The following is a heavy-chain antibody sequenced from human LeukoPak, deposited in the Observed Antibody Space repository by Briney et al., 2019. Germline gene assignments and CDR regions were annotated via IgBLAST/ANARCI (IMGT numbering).Heavy chain of an antibody. CDR3: ARDGGSGWYDY. J-gene: IGHJ4*02. CDR2: MHPSGST. Sequence: SETLSLTCSFSGDSIGGFYWNWIRQPAGKGLEWIGRMHPSGSTNYNPSLKSRLTVSLDTSKNQFSLKLTSVTAADTAIYYCARDGGSGWYDYWGQGTLVTVSS. V-gene: IGHV4-4*07. D-gene: IGHD6-19*01. CDR1: GDSIGGFY.